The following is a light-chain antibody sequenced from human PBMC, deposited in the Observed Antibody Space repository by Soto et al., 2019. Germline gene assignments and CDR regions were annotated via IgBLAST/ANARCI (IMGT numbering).Light chain of an antibody. V-gene: IGKV3-11*01. CDR2: DTS. CDR3: QQRSNWPLT. Sequence: EIVLTQSPATLSLSPGERATLSCRASQSVRNYLAWYQQKPGQSPRLLIYDTSNRATDVPARFSGSGSGTDFTLTISSLEPEDVAVYFCQQRSNWPLTFGPGTKVDIK. J-gene: IGKJ3*01. CDR1: QSVRNY.